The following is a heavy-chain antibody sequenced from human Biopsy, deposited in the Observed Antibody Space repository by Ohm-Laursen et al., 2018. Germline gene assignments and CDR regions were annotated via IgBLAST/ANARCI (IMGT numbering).Heavy chain of an antibody. J-gene: IGHJ4*02. D-gene: IGHD3-9*01. CDR2: FSYDGINK. CDR3: LREAATGYYRTADF. V-gene: IGHV3-30*03. Sequence: SLRLSCSAPGFTFSNYGMHWVRQAPGKGLEWVAHFSYDGINKHYADSVKGRFTISRDNSKNTLSLQMNSLRVEDTAMYYCLREAATGYYRTADFWGQGTLVTVSS. CDR1: GFTFSNYG.